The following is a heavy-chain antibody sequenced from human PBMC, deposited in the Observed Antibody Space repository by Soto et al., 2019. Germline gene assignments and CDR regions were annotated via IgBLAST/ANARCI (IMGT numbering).Heavy chain of an antibody. D-gene: IGHD3-3*01. Sequence: QITLNESGPTQVKPRQTLTLTCTFSGFSLTTSGVGVGWIRQSPGKAPEWLALIYWDGDKRYSPSLKSRLTITKDTSKSQVVLTMADLDPADTATYYCAHRVLRTVFGLVTTTAIYFDFWGQGTPVAVSS. V-gene: IGHV2-5*02. CDR3: AHRVLRTVFGLVTTTAIYFDF. CDR2: IYWDGDK. CDR1: GFSLTTSGVG. J-gene: IGHJ4*02.